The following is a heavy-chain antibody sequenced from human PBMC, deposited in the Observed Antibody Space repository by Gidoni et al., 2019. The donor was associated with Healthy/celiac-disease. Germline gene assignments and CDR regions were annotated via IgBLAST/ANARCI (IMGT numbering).Heavy chain of an antibody. Sequence: EVQLVESGGGLVKPGGSLRLSCASSGFPLGSYSMNGVRQAPGKGLEWVSSISSSSSYIYYADSVKGRFTISRDNAKNSLYLQMNSLRAEDTAVYYCARGSYGDYNNWFDPWGQGTLVTVSS. CDR3: ARGSYGDYNNWFDP. V-gene: IGHV3-21*01. D-gene: IGHD4-17*01. CDR2: ISSSSSYI. J-gene: IGHJ5*02. CDR1: GFPLGSYS.